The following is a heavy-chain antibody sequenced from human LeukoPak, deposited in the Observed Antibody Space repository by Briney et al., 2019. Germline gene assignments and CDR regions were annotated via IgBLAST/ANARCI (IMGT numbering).Heavy chain of an antibody. CDR2: IYHSGST. V-gene: IGHV4-30-2*01. D-gene: IGHD3-3*01. Sequence: PSETLSLTCAVSGGSISSGGYSWGWIRQPPGKGLEWIGYIYHSGSTYYNPSLKSQVTISVDRSKNQFSLKLSSVTAADTAVYYCARLRRPYYFDYWGQGTLVTVPS. CDR1: GGSISSGGYS. CDR3: ARLRRPYYFDY. J-gene: IGHJ4*02.